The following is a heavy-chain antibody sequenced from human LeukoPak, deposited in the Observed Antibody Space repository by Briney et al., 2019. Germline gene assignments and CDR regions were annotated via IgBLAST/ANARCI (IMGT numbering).Heavy chain of an antibody. CDR1: GYTFTGYY. CDR2: INPNNYDT. D-gene: IGHD6-13*01. Sequence: ASVKVSCKASGYTFTGYYVHWVRQAPGQGLEWMGWINPNNYDTKYAQKFQGRVTMTRDTSTSTVYMELSSLRSEDTAVYYCARETDSSSWYGPFDYWGQGTLVTVSS. CDR3: ARETDSSSWYGPFDY. V-gene: IGHV1-2*02. J-gene: IGHJ4*02.